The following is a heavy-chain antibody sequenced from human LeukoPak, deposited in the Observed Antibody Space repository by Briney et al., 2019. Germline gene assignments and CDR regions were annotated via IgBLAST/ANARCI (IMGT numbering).Heavy chain of an antibody. V-gene: IGHV1-18*01. CDR1: GYTFTSYG. Sequence: GAPVKVSCKASGYTFTSYGISWVRQAPGQGLEWMGWISGYNGNTNYAQKVQGRVTMTTDTSTSTAYMELRSLISDDTAVYYCARVTMVRGVNWFDPWGQGTLVTVSS. J-gene: IGHJ5*02. D-gene: IGHD3-10*01. CDR2: ISGYNGNT. CDR3: ARVTMVRGVNWFDP.